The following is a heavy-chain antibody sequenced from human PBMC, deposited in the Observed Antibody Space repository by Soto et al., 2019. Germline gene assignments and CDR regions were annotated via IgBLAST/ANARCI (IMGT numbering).Heavy chain of an antibody. V-gene: IGHV3-73*02. D-gene: IGHD1-26*01. J-gene: IGHJ6*02. CDR3: TSMWVFYYYGMDV. CDR2: IRSKTNSYAT. CDR1: GFSFSGSA. Sequence: EVQLVESGGGLVQPGGSLKLSCAASGFSFSGSAMHWVRQASGKGPEWVGRIRSKTNSYATAYAASVKGRFTISRDDSKNTAYLQMNSLSTEDTAVYYCTSMWVFYYYGMDVWGQGTTVIVSS.